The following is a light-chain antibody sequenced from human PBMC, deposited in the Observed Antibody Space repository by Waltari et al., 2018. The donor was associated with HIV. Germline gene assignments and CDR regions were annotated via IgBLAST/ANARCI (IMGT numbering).Light chain of an antibody. CDR2: GAS. V-gene: IGKV3-20*01. Sequence: EIVLTQSPGTLSFSPGERATLSCRASQSVSNNYLAWYQQKPGQAPRLLIYGASSRATGSPDRFSGSGSGTDFTLTISRLEPEDFAVYYCQQYGTSPLTFGGGTNVDMK. J-gene: IGKJ4*01. CDR3: QQYGTSPLT. CDR1: QSVSNNY.